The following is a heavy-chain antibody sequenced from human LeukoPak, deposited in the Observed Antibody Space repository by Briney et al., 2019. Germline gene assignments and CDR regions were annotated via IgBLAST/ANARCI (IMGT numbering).Heavy chain of an antibody. Sequence: GASVKVSCKASGYTFTGYYMHWVRQAPGQGLEWMGRIIPIFGTANYAQKFQGRVTITTDESTSTAYMELSSLRSEDTAVYYCASGDYYDSSDFDYWGQGTLVTVSS. D-gene: IGHD3-22*01. V-gene: IGHV1-69*05. J-gene: IGHJ4*02. CDR3: ASGDYYDSSDFDY. CDR2: IIPIFGTA. CDR1: GYTFTGYY.